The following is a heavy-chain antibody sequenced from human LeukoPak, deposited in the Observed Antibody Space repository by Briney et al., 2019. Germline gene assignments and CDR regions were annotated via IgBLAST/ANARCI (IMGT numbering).Heavy chain of an antibody. D-gene: IGHD5-12*01. J-gene: IGHJ4*02. CDR1: GGTFSSYA. Sequence: ASVKVSCKASGGTFSSYAISWVRQAPGQGLEWMGRIIPILGIANYAQKFQGRVTITADKSTSTAYMELSSLRSEDTAVYYCARGGWVVATIPSQGPLLLELRLWGQGTLVTVSS. V-gene: IGHV1-69*04. CDR3: ARGGWVVATIPSQGPLLLELRL. CDR2: IIPILGIA.